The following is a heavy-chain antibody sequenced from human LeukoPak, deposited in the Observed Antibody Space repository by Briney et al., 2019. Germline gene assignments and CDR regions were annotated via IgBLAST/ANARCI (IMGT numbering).Heavy chain of an antibody. Sequence: PSETLSLTCTVSGGSISSYYWSWIRQPPGKGLEWIGYIYYSGSTNYNPSLKSRVTISVDTSKNQFSLKLSSVTAADTAVYYCARGRCSGGSCYSGIYYYYMDVWGKGTTVTVSS. D-gene: IGHD2-15*01. CDR2: IYYSGST. CDR3: ARGRCSGGSCYSGIYYYYMDV. J-gene: IGHJ6*03. CDR1: GGSISSYY. V-gene: IGHV4-59*01.